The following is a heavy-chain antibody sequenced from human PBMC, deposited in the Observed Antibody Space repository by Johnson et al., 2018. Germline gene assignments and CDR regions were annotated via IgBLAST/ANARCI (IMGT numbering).Heavy chain of an antibody. J-gene: IGHJ6*02. CDR3: NFDYGSESYGYGMDV. CDR2: IIPILGIA. D-gene: IGHD3-10*01. Sequence: QVQLVESGAEVKKPGSSVKVSCKASGGTFSTYTINWVRQAPGQGLEWMGRIIPILGIANYAQKFQGRVTITADESTSTAYMELSSLRSEDTAVYYCNFDYGSESYGYGMDVWGQGTTVTVSS. CDR1: GGTFSTYT. V-gene: IGHV1-69*09.